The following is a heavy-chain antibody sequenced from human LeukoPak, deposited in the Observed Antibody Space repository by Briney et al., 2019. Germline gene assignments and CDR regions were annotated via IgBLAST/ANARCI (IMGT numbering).Heavy chain of an antibody. D-gene: IGHD4-17*01. CDR3: AKTTNYGYFDS. V-gene: IGHV3-7*01. Sequence: GGSLRLSCIASGFTFSNYWMSWVRQAPGKGLEWVAIIKQDGSEKYYVDSVKGRYTISRDNARNSMFLQMSSLGGEDTALYYCAKTTNYGYFDSWGQGTPVTGSS. J-gene: IGHJ4*01. CDR2: IKQDGSEK. CDR1: GFTFSNYW.